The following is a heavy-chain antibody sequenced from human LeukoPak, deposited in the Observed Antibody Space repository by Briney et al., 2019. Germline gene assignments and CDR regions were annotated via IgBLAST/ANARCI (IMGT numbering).Heavy chain of an antibody. J-gene: IGHJ4*02. Sequence: PSQTLSLTCTVSGGAISSGSNYGSWIRQPAGKGLEWIGRIYTSGSTNYNPSLKSRVTISVDMSKDQFSLKLSSVTAADTAVYYCARSYCSSTSCYTGGFDYWGQGTLVTVSS. CDR1: GGAISSGSNY. CDR3: ARSYCSSTSCYTGGFDY. D-gene: IGHD2-2*02. V-gene: IGHV4-61*02. CDR2: IYTSGST.